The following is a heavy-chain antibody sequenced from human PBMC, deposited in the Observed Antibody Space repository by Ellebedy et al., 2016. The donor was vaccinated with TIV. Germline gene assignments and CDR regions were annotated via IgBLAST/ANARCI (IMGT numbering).Heavy chain of an antibody. CDR1: GYTFTGYY. CDR2: INPSSGGT. J-gene: IGHJ6*03. V-gene: IGHV1-2*02. Sequence: ASVKVSXXASGYTFTGYYMHWVRQAPGQGLEWMGWINPSSGGTHYAQKFQGRVTMTRDTSISTAYMELSRLRSDDTAVYYCASGGPSLRRDYYYMDVWGKGTTVTVSS. CDR3: ASGGPSLRRDYYYMDV. D-gene: IGHD1-14*01.